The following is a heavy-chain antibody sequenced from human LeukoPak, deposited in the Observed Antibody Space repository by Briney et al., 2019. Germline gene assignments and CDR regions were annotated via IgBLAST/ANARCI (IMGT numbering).Heavy chain of an antibody. CDR3: TRDFDADSDDVYF. CDR2: ISWNGHKI. D-gene: IGHD2/OR15-2a*01. Sequence: GGSLRLSCVASGFTFDDYAMHWVRQTPGKGLEWVSGISWNGHKIDYADSVKGRFTMSRDNANNSLFLQMNSLRAEDTAFYYCTRDFDADSDDVYFWGQGTLVTVSS. V-gene: IGHV3-9*01. CDR1: GFTFDDYA. J-gene: IGHJ4*02.